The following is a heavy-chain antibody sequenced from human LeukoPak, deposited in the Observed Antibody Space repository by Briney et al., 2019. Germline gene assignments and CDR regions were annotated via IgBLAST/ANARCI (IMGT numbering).Heavy chain of an antibody. CDR2: IYYSGST. V-gene: IGHV4-39*02. Sequence: SETLSLTCTVSGGSISSSSYYWGWIRQPPGKGLEWIGSIYYSGSTYYNPSLKSRVTISVDTSKNQFFLKLSSVTAADTAVYYCAREVAARLDYWGQGTLVTVSS. D-gene: IGHD6-6*01. CDR1: GGSISSSSYY. J-gene: IGHJ4*02. CDR3: AREVAARLDY.